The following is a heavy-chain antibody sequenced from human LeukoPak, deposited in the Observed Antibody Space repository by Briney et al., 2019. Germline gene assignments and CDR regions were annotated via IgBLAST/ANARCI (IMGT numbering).Heavy chain of an antibody. CDR1: GCKFSSNW. CDR2: IKQDGSEK. D-gene: IGHD4-17*01. J-gene: IGHJ4*02. Sequence: GGSLRLSCAASGCKFSSNWMSWVRQAPGKGMEWVANIKQDGSEKYYVDSVKGRFTISRDNAKNSLYLQMNSLRAEDTAVYYCAREGPSVTPYYWGQGTLVTVSS. CDR3: AREGPSVTPYY. V-gene: IGHV3-7*01.